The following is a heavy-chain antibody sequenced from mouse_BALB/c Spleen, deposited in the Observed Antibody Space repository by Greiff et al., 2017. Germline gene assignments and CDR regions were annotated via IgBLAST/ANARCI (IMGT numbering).Heavy chain of an antibody. CDR2: ILPGSGST. D-gene: IGHD2-12*01. Sequence: VQLQQSGAELMKPGASVKISCKATGYTFSSYWIEWVKQRPGHGLEWIGEILPGSGSTNYNEKFKGKATFTADTSSNTAYMQLSSLTSEDSAVYYCARWTMTTTGFAYWGQGTLVTVSA. CDR3: ARWTMTTTGFAY. V-gene: IGHV1-9*01. CDR1: GYTFSSYW. J-gene: IGHJ3*01.